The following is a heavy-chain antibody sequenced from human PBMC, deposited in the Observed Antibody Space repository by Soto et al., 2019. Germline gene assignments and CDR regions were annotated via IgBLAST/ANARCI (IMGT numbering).Heavy chain of an antibody. CDR2: ISAGSSTT. CDR3: ASLRVVVVGADV. CDR1: GFTFSTYS. J-gene: IGHJ6*04. D-gene: IGHD2-15*01. V-gene: IGHV3-48*01. Sequence: PGGSLRLSCEGSGFTFSTYSMNWVRQAPGKGLEWISFISAGSSTTYYADSVKGRFTISRDNAKNSLYLQMNSLRAEDTGVYYCASLRVVVVGADVWGKGTTVTVSS.